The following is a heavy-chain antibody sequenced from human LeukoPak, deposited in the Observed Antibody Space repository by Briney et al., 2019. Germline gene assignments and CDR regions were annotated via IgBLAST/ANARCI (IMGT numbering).Heavy chain of an antibody. Sequence: GESLKISCTGSGYTFRYYWIGWVRQMPGKGLEWMGIIYPGDSDTRYSPSFQGQVTISADKSISTAYLQWSSLKASDTAMYYCARLGSRHGYNWGDLWGQGTLVSVSS. V-gene: IGHV5-51*01. CDR2: IYPGDSDT. D-gene: IGHD5-24*01. CDR3: ARLGSRHGYNWGDL. J-gene: IGHJ5*02. CDR1: GYTFRYYW.